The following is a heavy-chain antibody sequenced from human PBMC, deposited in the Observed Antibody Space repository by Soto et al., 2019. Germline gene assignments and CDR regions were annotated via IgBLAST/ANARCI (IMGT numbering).Heavy chain of an antibody. D-gene: IGHD6-19*01. J-gene: IGHJ5*02. CDR1: GYTFTSYG. V-gene: IGHV1-18*01. Sequence: ASVKVSCKASGYTFTSYGISWVRQAPGQGLEWMGWISAYNGNTNYAQKLQGRVTMTTDTSTSTAYMELRSLRSDDTAVYYCARDGYSSGWYMGSWFDPWGQGTLVTVSS. CDR2: ISAYNGNT. CDR3: ARDGYSSGWYMGSWFDP.